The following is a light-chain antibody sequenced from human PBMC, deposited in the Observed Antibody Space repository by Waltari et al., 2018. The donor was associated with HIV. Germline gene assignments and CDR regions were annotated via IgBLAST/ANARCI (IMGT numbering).Light chain of an antibody. CDR2: GVT. J-gene: IGLJ3*02. CDR3: SSYTTSSTWV. Sequence: QSALTQPPSVSGSLGQSVTISCTGTSSDIEAYNRVSWYQQSPDTAPKLRIYGVTHRPSGFPVRFSGSKSGNTASLTISGLQADDEADYYCSSYTTSSTWVFGGGTKLTVL. CDR1: SSDIEAYNR. V-gene: IGLV2-18*02.